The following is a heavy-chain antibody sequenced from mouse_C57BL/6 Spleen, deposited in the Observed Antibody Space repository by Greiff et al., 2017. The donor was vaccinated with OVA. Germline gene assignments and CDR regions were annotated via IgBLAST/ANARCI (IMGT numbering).Heavy chain of an antibody. CDR1: GYAFSSSW. CDR3: ARDYYGSRGAY. J-gene: IGHJ3*01. CDR2: IYPGDGDT. D-gene: IGHD1-1*01. V-gene: IGHV1-82*01. Sequence: QVQLQQSGPELVKPGASVKISCKASGYAFSSSWMNWVKQRPGKGLEWIGRIYPGDGDTNYNGKFKGKATLTADKSSSTAYMQLSSLTSEDSAVYFCARDYYGSRGAYWGQGTLVTVSA.